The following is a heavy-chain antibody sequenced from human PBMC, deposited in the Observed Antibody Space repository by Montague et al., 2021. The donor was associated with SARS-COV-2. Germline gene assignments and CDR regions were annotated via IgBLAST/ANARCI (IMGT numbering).Heavy chain of an antibody. Sequence: SETLSLTCAVYGGSFSGCYWSWIRHPPRKGLEWIGKSNHSGSTNYNPSPKSRVTISVDTSKNQYSLKLSSGTAAATAVYYCARVRYYGSGTSLGMDVWGQGTTVTVSS. CDR3: ARVRYYGSGTSLGMDV. D-gene: IGHD3-10*01. V-gene: IGHV4-34*01. CDR2: SNHSGST. CDR1: GGSFSGCY. J-gene: IGHJ6*02.